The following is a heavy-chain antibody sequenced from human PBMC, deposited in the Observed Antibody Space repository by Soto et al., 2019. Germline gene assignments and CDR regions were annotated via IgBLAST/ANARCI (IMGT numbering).Heavy chain of an antibody. J-gene: IGHJ6*02. V-gene: IGHV4-39*07. CDR2: IYYDGST. CDR1: GASISSGTFY. Sequence: SETLSLTCTVSGASISSGTFYWGWIRQPPGKGLESIANIYYDGSTYYNPSLKSRVTISLDTSKNQFSLKLSSVTAADTAVYYCASSNIAAAGFYYYGMDVWGRGTTVTVSS. CDR3: ASSNIAAAGFYYYGMDV. D-gene: IGHD6-13*01.